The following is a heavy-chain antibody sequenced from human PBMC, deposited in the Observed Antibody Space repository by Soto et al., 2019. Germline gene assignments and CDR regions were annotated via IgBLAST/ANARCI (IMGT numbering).Heavy chain of an antibody. CDR3: ARGWYNTGRHLNEF. V-gene: IGHV1-18*01. CDR1: GYTFTSYG. J-gene: IGHJ4*02. D-gene: IGHD1-20*01. Sequence: QVQLVQSGPEVKNPGASVRVSCKASGYTFTSYGITWVRQAPGQGLEWMGWISAHNGNMNYAQKFQGRFTMTTDTSTSTAYMELRSLGFDDTAVYFCARGWYNTGRHLNEFWGQGTLVSVSS. CDR2: ISAHNGNM.